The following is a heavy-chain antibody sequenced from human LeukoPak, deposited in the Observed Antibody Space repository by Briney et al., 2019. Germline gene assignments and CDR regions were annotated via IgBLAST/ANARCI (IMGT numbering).Heavy chain of an antibody. V-gene: IGHV3-66*01. J-gene: IGHJ3*02. CDR3: ASPYSQDDAFDI. CDR2: IYSGGST. D-gene: IGHD2-15*01. CDR1: GFAVSSNY. Sequence: PGGSLRLSCAASGFAVSSNYMSWVRQAPGKGLEWVSVIYSGGSTYYADSVKGRFTISRDNSKNTLYLQMNSLGAEDTAVYYCASPYSQDDAFDIWGQGTMVTVSS.